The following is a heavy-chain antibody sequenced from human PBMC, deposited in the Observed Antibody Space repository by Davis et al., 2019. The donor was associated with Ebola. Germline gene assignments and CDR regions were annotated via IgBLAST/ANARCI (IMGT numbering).Heavy chain of an antibody. CDR1: GGPISSYY. D-gene: IGHD4-17*01. CDR2: IYYSGST. CDR3: ARGNGDIDY. V-gene: IGHV4-59*01. Sequence: PSETLSLTCTVSGGPISSYYWSWIRQPPGKGLEWIGYIYYSGSTNYNPSLKSRVTISVDTSQNQFSLKLGSVTAADTAVYYCARGNGDIDYWGQGTLVTVSS. J-gene: IGHJ4*02.